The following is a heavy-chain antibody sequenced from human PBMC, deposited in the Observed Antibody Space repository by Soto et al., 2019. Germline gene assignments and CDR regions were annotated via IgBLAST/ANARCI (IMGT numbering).Heavy chain of an antibody. CDR1: GFTFDDYA. J-gene: IGHJ4*02. D-gene: IGHD4-17*01. CDR3: AKGASTTVFAFNDY. CDR2: ISWNSGNL. V-gene: IGHV3-9*01. Sequence: EVQLVESGGVLVQPGRSLRLSCAASGFTFDDYAMHWVWQGPGKGLEWVSSISWNSGNLGYADSVKGRFTISRDNAKNSLYLQMNSLRGEDTALYYCAKGASTTVFAFNDYWGQGTLVTVSS.